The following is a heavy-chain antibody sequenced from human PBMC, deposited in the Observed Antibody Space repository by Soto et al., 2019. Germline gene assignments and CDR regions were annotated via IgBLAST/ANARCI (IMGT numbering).Heavy chain of an antibody. CDR1: GGSFSGYY. CDR2: INHSGST. CDR3: ARGVIHNKQYDYYYYYMDV. D-gene: IGHD2-21*01. J-gene: IGHJ6*03. V-gene: IGHV4-34*01. Sequence: SETLSLTCAVYGGSFSGYYWSWIRQPPGKGLEWIGEINHSGSTNYNPSLKSRVTISVDTSKNQFSLKLSSVTAADTAVYYCARGVIHNKQYDYYYYYMDVWGKGTTVTVSS.